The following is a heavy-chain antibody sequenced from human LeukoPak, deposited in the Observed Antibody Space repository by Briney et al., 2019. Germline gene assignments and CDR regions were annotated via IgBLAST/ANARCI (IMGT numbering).Heavy chain of an antibody. CDR2: IHYDGKI. V-gene: IGHV3-53*05. CDR1: GFSVSGKF. J-gene: IGHJ4*02. D-gene: IGHD6-13*01. Sequence: GGSLRLSCAASGFSVSGKFMSWVRQAPGKGLEWVSIIHYDGKIRYAGSVGGRFTIYRDNSKNTLYLQMNSLRAEDTAVYYCARGPLAAADPYYFDYWGQGTLVTVSS. CDR3: ARGPLAAADPYYFDY.